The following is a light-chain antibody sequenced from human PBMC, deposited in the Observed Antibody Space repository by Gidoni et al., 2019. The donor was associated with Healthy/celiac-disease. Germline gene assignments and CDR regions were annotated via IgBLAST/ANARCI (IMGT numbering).Light chain of an antibody. Sequence: DIQMTQSPSSLSASVGDRVTITCPASQDISNYLNWYQQKPGKAPTLLIYDASNLETGVPSRFSGSGSGTDFTFTISSLQPEDIATYYCQQYDNLPITFGQGTRLEIK. V-gene: IGKV1-33*01. J-gene: IGKJ5*01. CDR3: QQYDNLPIT. CDR1: QDISNY. CDR2: DAS.